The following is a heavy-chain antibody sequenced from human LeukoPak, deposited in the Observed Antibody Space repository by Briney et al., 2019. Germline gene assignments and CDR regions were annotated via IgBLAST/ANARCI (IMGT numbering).Heavy chain of an antibody. V-gene: IGHV4-59*01. CDR1: GGSISSYY. CDR2: IYYSGST. Sequence: SETLSLTCTVSGGSISSYYWSWIRQPPGKGLEWIGYIYYSGSTNYNPSLKNRVTISVDTSKNQFSLKLSSVTAADTAVYYCARLPGIAAAGTFSSDYYYYYGMDVWGQGTTVTVSS. J-gene: IGHJ6*02. CDR3: ARLPGIAAAGTFSSDYYYYYGMDV. D-gene: IGHD6-13*01.